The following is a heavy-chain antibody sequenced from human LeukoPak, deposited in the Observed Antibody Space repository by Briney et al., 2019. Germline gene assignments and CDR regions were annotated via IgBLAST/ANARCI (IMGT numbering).Heavy chain of an antibody. CDR3: AKANGDYVWGSYRSRGYFDY. CDR2: ISGSGGSI. CDR1: GFTFSNYG. V-gene: IGHV3-23*01. Sequence: SGGSLRLSCAASGFTFSNYGMSWVRQAPGKGLEWVSAISGSGGSIFYADSVRGQFTISRDNSKNTLYLQMNSLRAEDTAVYYCAKANGDYVWGSYRSRGYFDYWGQGTLVTVSS. J-gene: IGHJ4*02. D-gene: IGHD3-16*02.